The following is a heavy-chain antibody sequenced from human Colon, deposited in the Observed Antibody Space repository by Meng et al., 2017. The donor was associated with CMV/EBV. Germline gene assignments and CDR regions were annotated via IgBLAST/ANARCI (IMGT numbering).Heavy chain of an antibody. CDR3: ARYNVYYNGYDSD. CDR1: GFIFYTYE. V-gene: IGHV3-48*03. D-gene: IGHD5-12*01. J-gene: IGHJ4*02. Sequence: GESLKISCAGTGFIFYTYEMNWVRQAPGKGLEWVSFINSVGSTTYYADSVKGRFTISRDNAKNSLYLEMNSLRVEDTAVYYCARYNVYYNGYDSDWGQGTLVTVSS. CDR2: INSVGSTT.